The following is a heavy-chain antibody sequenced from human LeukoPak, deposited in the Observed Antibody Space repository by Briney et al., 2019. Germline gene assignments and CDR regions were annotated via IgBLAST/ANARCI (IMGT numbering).Heavy chain of an antibody. V-gene: IGHV3-23*01. CDR3: ARIGGIVVVPAARTRGFRFDP. D-gene: IGHD2-2*01. J-gene: IGHJ5*02. Sequence: GGSLRLSCAASGFTFSSYAMSWVRQAPGKGLEWVSAISGSGGSTYYADSVKGRFTISRDNSKNTLYLQMNSLRAEDTAVYYCARIGGIVVVPAARTRGFRFDPWGQGTLVTVSS. CDR2: ISGSGGST. CDR1: GFTFSSYA.